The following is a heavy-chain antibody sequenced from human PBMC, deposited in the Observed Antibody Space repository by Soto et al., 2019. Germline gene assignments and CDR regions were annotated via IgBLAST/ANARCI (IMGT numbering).Heavy chain of an antibody. CDR3: VRDLRIDYSDPHDEFVASDYEV. J-gene: IGHJ3*01. Sequence: QVQLIQSDAEVKKPGSSVRVSCTASGGIFGSHGFSWVRQAPGQRLEWVGGFIPIFRTLTYTEKFQARVRIAADESTNTVYLDMSSRTSEDTAVSYCVRDLRIDYSDPHDEFVASDYEVCGQGTMVGVSA. D-gene: IGHD3-22*01. V-gene: IGHV1-69*01. CDR1: GGIFGSHG. CDR2: FIPIFRTL.